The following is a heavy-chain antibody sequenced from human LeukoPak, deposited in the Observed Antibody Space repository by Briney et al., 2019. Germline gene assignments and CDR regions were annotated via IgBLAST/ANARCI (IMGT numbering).Heavy chain of an antibody. V-gene: IGHV4-34*01. J-gene: IGHJ6*03. CDR1: GGSFSGYY. CDR2: INHSGST. D-gene: IGHD2-21*02. Sequence: SETLSLTCAVYGGSFSGYYWSWIRQPPGKGLEWIGEINHSGSTNYNPSLKSRVTISVDTSKNQFSLKLSSVTAADTAVYYCARHAAYCGGDCYSQSFYYYYYYMDVWGKGTTVTISS. CDR3: ARHAAYCGGDCYSQSFYYYYYYMDV.